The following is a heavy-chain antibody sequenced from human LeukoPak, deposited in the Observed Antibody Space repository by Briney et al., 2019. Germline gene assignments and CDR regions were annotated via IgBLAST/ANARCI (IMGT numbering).Heavy chain of an antibody. CDR1: GGSFSGYY. CDR3: ARRGDVDTAMVTPDFDY. V-gene: IGHV4-34*01. J-gene: IGHJ4*02. Sequence: SETLSLTCAVYGGSFSGYYWSWIRQPPGKGLEWIGEINHSGSTNYNPSLKSRVTISVDTPKNQFSLKLSSVTAADTAVYYCARRGDVDTAMVTPDFDYWGQGTLVTVSS. D-gene: IGHD5-18*01. CDR2: INHSGST.